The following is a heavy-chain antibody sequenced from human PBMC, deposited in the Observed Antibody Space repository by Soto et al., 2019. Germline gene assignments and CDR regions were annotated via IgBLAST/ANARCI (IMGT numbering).Heavy chain of an antibody. CDR3: TRAAIKGELLDY. CDR1: GFTFNNYG. D-gene: IGHD1-26*01. V-gene: IGHV3-33*01. CDR2: IWHDGSNK. Sequence: GGSLRLSCAASGFTFNNYGMHWVRQAPGKGLEWVALIWHDGSNKGYADSVKGRFTISRDNSKNTLNLQMNSLRVEDTAVYYCTRAAIKGELLDYWGQGTQVTVSS. J-gene: IGHJ4*02.